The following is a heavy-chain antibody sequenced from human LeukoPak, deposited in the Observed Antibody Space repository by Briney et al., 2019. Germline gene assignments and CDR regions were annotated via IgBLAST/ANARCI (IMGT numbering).Heavy chain of an antibody. CDR3: ARDRVYPIDY. D-gene: IGHD5/OR15-5a*01. Sequence: SDTLSLTCAVYGGSFSGYYWSWIRQPPGKGLEWIGSIYHSGSTYYNPSLKSRVTISVDTSKNQFSLKLSSVTAADTAVYYCARDRVYPIDYWGQGTLVTVSS. J-gene: IGHJ4*02. V-gene: IGHV4-34*01. CDR1: GGSFSGYY. CDR2: IYHSGST.